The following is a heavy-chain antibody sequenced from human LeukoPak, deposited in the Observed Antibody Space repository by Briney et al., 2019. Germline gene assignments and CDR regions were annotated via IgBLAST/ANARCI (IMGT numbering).Heavy chain of an antibody. CDR3: VKALYSSSWYSLFDY. Sequence: GGSLRLSCAASGFTFDDYAMHWVRQAPGKGLEWVSGISWNSGSIGYADSVKGRFTISRDNAKNSLYLQMNSLRTEDTALYYCVKALYSSSWYSLFDYWGQGTLVSVSS. J-gene: IGHJ4*02. D-gene: IGHD6-13*01. CDR1: GFTFDDYA. V-gene: IGHV3-9*01. CDR2: ISWNSGSI.